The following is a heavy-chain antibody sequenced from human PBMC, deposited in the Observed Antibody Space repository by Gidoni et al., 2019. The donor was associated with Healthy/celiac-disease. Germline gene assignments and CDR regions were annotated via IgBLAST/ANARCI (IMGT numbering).Heavy chain of an antibody. CDR2: IYYSGST. V-gene: IGHV4-31*03. CDR3: ARDHSRDGYNRFDP. CDR1: GGSISSGGYY. D-gene: IGHD3-22*01. J-gene: IGHJ5*02. Sequence: QVQLQESGPGLVKPSQTLSLTCTVSGGSISSGGYYWSWIRQHSGKGLEWIGYIYYSGSTYYNPSLKSRVTISVDTSKNQFSLKLSSVTAADTAVYYCARDHSRDGYNRFDPWGQGTLVTVSS.